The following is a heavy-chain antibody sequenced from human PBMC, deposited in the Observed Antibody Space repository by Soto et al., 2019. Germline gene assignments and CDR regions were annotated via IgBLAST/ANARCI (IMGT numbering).Heavy chain of an antibody. J-gene: IGHJ4*02. CDR3: VHLSWQNFDH. CDR2: IYWDDDE. V-gene: IGHV2-5*02. CDR1: GFSLYTSGVG. D-gene: IGHD3-16*02. Sequence: QITLKESGPTLVKPTQTLTLTCTFSGFSLYTSGVGVGWIRQPPGQALEWLALIYWDDDERYSPSLKSRLTIAKDTSKNQVVLTMTNMDPVDTATYYCVHLSWQNFDHWGQGTLVTVSS.